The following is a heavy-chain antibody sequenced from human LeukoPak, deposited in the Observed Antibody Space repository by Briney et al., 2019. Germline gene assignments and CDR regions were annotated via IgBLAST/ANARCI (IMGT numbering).Heavy chain of an antibody. CDR1: GYSFTSYW. CDR2: IYPGDSDT. CDR3: ARLITIFGVVTSRYFDL. Sequence: HGESLKISCKGSGYSFTSYWIGWVRQMPGKGLEWMGIIYPGDSDTRYSPSFQGQVTISADKSISTAYLQWSSLKASDTAMYYCARLITIFGVVTSRYFDLWGRGTPVTVSS. J-gene: IGHJ2*01. D-gene: IGHD3-3*01. V-gene: IGHV5-51*01.